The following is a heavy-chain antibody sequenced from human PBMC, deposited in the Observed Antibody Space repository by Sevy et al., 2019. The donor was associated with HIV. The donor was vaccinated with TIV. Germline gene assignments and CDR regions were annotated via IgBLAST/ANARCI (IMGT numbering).Heavy chain of an antibody. Sequence: GGSLRLSCAVSGFSFDSYGMTWVRQAPGKGLEWVSGISGSGTRTYYADSVKGRFSISRDNSKNRLYLQMNSLRSEGTAIYYWAKRGGGHYDPDEIGYYFYYYNMDVWGKGTTVTVSS. CDR2: ISGSGTRT. D-gene: IGHD3-22*01. CDR3: AKRGGGHYDPDEIGYYFYYYNMDV. CDR1: GFSFDSYG. V-gene: IGHV3-23*01. J-gene: IGHJ6*03.